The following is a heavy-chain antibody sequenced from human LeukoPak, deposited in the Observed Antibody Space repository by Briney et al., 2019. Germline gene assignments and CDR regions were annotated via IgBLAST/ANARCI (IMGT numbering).Heavy chain of an antibody. J-gene: IGHJ4*02. CDR3: ARIGSGNDYYFDY. D-gene: IGHD5-12*01. Sequence: GGSLRLSCAASGFTFSSYAMSWVRQAPGKGLEWVSAISGSGGSTYYADSVKGRFTISRDNSKNTLYLQMNSLRAEDTAVYYCARIGSGNDYYFDYWGQGTLVTVSS. CDR2: ISGSGGST. V-gene: IGHV3-23*01. CDR1: GFTFSSYA.